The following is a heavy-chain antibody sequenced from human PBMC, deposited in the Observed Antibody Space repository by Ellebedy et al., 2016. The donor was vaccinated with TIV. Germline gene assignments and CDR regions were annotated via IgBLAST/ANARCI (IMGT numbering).Heavy chain of an antibody. CDR3: ARAGEKWELNF. Sequence: GGSLRLSCAASGFTFSSYAMHWVRQAPGKGLEWVAVISYDGSNKYYADSVKGRFTISRDSSKNTLYLQVNSLRAEDTAVYYCARAGEKWELNFWGQGTLVSVSS. CDR2: ISYDGSNK. D-gene: IGHD1-26*01. CDR1: GFTFSSYA. J-gene: IGHJ4*02. V-gene: IGHV3-30-3*01.